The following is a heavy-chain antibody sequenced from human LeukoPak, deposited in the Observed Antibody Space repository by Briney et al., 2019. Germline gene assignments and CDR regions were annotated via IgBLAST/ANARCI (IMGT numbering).Heavy chain of an antibody. Sequence: SETLSLTCTVSGGSISSYYWTWIRQSAGKGLEWIGRINTSGSTNYNPSLRSRVTMSVNTSKNQFSLNLTSVTAADTAVYSCARERTHEQLDYWGQGTLVTVSS. V-gene: IGHV4-4*07. CDR2: INTSGST. CDR3: ARERTHEQLDY. CDR1: GGSISSYY. J-gene: IGHJ4*02. D-gene: IGHD6-13*01.